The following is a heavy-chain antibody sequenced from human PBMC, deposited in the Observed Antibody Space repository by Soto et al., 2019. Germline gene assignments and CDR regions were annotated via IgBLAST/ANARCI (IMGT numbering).Heavy chain of an antibody. CDR3: ARKGNYYDSSGYLVRAFDI. D-gene: IGHD3-22*01. V-gene: IGHV6-1*01. J-gene: IGHJ3*02. Sequence: QTLSLTCAISGDSVSSNSAAWNWIRQSPSRGLEWLGRTYYRSKWYNDYAVSVKSRITINPDTSKNQFSLQLNSVTPEDTAVYYCARKGNYYDSSGYLVRAFDIWGQGTMVTVSS. CDR2: TYYRSKWYN. CDR1: GDSVSSNSAA.